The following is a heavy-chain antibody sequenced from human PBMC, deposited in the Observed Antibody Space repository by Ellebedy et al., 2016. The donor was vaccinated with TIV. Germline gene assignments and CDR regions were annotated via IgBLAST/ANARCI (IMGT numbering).Heavy chain of an antibody. V-gene: IGHV3-66*01. J-gene: IGHJ4*02. Sequence: PGGSLRLSCAVSGFTVATNHMNWVRQAPGKGLEWVSDIYRDGSTYYHDSVRGRFTISRDNSKNTLYLQMNSLTVEDTAVYFCAREPVPTWAYDYWGQGTLVTVSS. CDR2: IYRDGST. CDR1: GFTVATNH. CDR3: AREPVPTWAYDY. D-gene: IGHD2-21*01.